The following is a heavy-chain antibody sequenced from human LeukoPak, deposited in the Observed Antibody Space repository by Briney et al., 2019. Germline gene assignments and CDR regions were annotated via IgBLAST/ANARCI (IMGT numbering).Heavy chain of an antibody. CDR2: ISYDGSNK. CDR3: AKDGDSHQWLPPTNYGMDV. V-gene: IGHV3-30*18. Sequence: PGGSLRLSCAASGFTFSSYGMHWVRQAPGKGLEWVAVISYDGSNKYYADSVKGRFTISRDNSKNTLYLQMNSLRAEDTAVYYWAKDGDSHQWLPPTNYGMDVWGQGTTVTVSS. D-gene: IGHD6-19*01. J-gene: IGHJ6*02. CDR1: GFTFSSYG.